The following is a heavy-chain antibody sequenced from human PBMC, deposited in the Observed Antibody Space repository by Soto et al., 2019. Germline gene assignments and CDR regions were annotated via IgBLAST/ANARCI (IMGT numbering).Heavy chain of an antibody. D-gene: IGHD6-25*01. V-gene: IGHV4-39*01. J-gene: IGHJ4*02. Sequence: QLQLQESGPGLVKPSETLSLTCTVSRGSISIGTNYWAWIRQPPGKGLEWIANIYYSGSTFYNPSLKSRVTISLDTSKNQFSLKLRSVTAADTAVYYCARHEAGWYFDSWGQGTLVTVSS. CDR1: RGSISIGTNY. CDR3: ARHEAGWYFDS. CDR2: IYYSGST.